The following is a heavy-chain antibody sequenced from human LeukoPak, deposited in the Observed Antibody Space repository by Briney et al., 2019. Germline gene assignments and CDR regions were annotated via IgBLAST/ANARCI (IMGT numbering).Heavy chain of an antibody. CDR2: IYHSGST. CDR1: GGSISSSNW. CDR3: ARGGEYYYDSSGYFC. J-gene: IGHJ4*02. Sequence: PSETLSLTCAVSGGSISSSNWWSWVRQPPGKGLEWIGEIYHSGSTNYNPSLKSRVTISVDKSKNQFSLKLSSVTAADTAVYYCARGGEYYYDSSGYFCWGQGTLVTVSS. V-gene: IGHV4-4*02. D-gene: IGHD3-22*01.